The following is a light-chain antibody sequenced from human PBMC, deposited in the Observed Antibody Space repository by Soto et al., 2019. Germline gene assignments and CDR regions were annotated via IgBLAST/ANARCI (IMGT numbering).Light chain of an antibody. V-gene: IGKV1-5*02. CDR2: DAS. CDR3: QQYNSHWT. CDR1: QSISRC. J-gene: IGKJ1*01. Sequence: DIQMTQSPSTLSASVGDRVTIIFRASQSISRCLSCYQQKPCKAPNLLIYDASSFQSGVPSMFSGIGSGTEFTLTISSLQPDDFATYYCQQYNSHWTFGQGTKVDIK.